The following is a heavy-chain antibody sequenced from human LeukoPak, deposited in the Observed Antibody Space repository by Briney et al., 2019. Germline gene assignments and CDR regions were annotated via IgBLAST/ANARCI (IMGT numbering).Heavy chain of an antibody. CDR2: ISGSGGST. CDR3: AKEQLLWFGEFLYYFDY. V-gene: IGHV3-23*01. CDR1: GFTFSNAW. Sequence: GGSLRLSCAASGFTFSNAWMSWVRQAPGKGLEWVSGISGSGGSTYYADSVKGRFTISRDNSKNTLYLQMNSLRAEDTAVYYCAKEQLLWFGEFLYYFDYWGQGTLVTVSS. D-gene: IGHD3-10*01. J-gene: IGHJ4*02.